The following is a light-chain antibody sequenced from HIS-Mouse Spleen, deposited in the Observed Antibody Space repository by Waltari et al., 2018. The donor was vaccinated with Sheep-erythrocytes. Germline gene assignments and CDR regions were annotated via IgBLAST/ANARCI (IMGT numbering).Light chain of an antibody. CDR3: QQFNNYPRT. V-gene: IGKV1D-13*01. Sequence: AIQLTQSPSSLSASVGDRVTITCRASQGISSALAWYQQKPGKAHKLLIYDASSLESGVPSRFSGSGSGTDFTLTISSLQPEDFATYYCQQFNNYPRTFGQGTKVEIK. CDR1: QGISSA. J-gene: IGKJ1*01. CDR2: DAS.